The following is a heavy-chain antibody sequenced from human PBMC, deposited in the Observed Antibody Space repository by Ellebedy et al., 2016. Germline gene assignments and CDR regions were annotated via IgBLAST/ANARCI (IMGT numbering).Heavy chain of an antibody. J-gene: IGHJ4*02. CDR2: LYYSGNT. Sequence: SETLSLXCTVSGVYINSRTNYWGWVRQAPGKGLEWIGGLYYSGNTYHNPSLKSRVTTSVDMSKNQFSLKLSSVTAADTAVYYCARGGFLGSGTYIYYFDYWGQGTLVTVSS. V-gene: IGHV4-39*07. CDR3: ARGGFLGSGTYIYYFDY. CDR1: GVYINSRTNY. D-gene: IGHD3-10*01.